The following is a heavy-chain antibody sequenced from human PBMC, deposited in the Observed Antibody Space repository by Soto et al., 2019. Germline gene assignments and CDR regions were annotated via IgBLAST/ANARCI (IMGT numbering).Heavy chain of an antibody. CDR3: AKFPALYGSGNPDFDY. CDR1: GFTFSSYA. V-gene: IGHV3-23*01. J-gene: IGHJ4*02. D-gene: IGHD3-10*01. CDR2: ISGSGGST. Sequence: GGSLRLSCAASGFTFSSYAMSWVRQAPGKGLEWVSAISGSGGSTYYADSVKGRFTISRDNSKNTLYLQMNSLRAEDTAVYYCAKFPALYGSGNPDFDYWGQGTLVTVSS.